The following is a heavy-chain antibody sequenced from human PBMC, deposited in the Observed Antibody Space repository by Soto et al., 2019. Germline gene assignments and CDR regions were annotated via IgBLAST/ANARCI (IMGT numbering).Heavy chain of an antibody. CDR1: GGSFSGYY. CDR2: INHSGST. J-gene: IGHJ6*02. D-gene: IGHD6-13*01. CDR3: ARAPRIAAGYYYYYYGMDV. V-gene: IGHV4-34*01. Sequence: SETLSLTCAVYGGSFSGYYWSWIRQPPGKGLEWIGEINHSGSTNYNPSLKSRVTISVDTSKNQFSLKLGSVTAADTAVYYCARAPRIAAGYYYYYYGMDVWGQGTTVTVSS.